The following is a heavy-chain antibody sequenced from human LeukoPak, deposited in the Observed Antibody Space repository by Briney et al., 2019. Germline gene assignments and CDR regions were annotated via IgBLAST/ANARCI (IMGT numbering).Heavy chain of an antibody. CDR2: IYENGGTT. CDR1: GFTFRSHA. V-gene: IGHV3-23*01. Sequence: GGSLRLSCVGSGFTFRSHAMSWVRQALEKGLEFISGIYENGGTTYYADSVKGRFSISRDNSKNTLYLQMDSLRGEDTAVYYCAKDFRIGYSAHFDYWGQGALVTVSS. D-gene: IGHD2-21*01. J-gene: IGHJ4*02. CDR3: AKDFRIGYSAHFDY.